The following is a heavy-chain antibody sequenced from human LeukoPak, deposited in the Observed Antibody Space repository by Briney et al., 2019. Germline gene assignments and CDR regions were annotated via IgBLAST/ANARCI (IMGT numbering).Heavy chain of an antibody. D-gene: IGHD4-11*01. J-gene: IGHJ6*03. CDR1: GFIFSMYW. V-gene: IGHV3-7*01. Sequence: AGRSLSLSCAAAGFIFSMYWMSWVRQAPGEGLEWVANIEQVASETHNVDTAKGRFTTCRENAKKSLYLQMNSLRAEDTAVYYCARKGTTPYHYYMDVWGKGNTVTVSS. CDR2: IEQVASET. CDR3: ARKGTTPYHYYMDV.